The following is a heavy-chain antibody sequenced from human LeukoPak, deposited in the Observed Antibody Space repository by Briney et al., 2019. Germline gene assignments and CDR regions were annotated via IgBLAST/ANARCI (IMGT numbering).Heavy chain of an antibody. J-gene: IGHJ6*03. V-gene: IGHV3-23*01. D-gene: IGHD2-15*01. CDR2: ISGSGDST. Sequence: GGSLRLSCAASGFTFSSYAMSWVRQAPGKGLEWVSSISGSGDSTYYADSVQGRFTISRDNSKNTLYLQMNSLRAEDTAFYYCAKVRLGCCSGGSCSRGGTPMDVWGKGTTVTISS. CDR1: GFTFSSYA. CDR3: AKVRLGCCSGGSCSRGGTPMDV.